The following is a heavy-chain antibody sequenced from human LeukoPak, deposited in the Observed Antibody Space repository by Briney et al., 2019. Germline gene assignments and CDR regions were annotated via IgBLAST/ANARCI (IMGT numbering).Heavy chain of an antibody. CDR2: INWSGVST. Sequence: GGSLRLSCAASGFTFSSYGMSWVRQGPGKGLEWVSGINWSGVSTGYADSVKGRFTIYRDNAKNSLYLQMNSLRAEDTALYYCAGAYGSGSYDDAFGIWGQGTLVTVSS. CDR3: AGAYGSGSYDDAFGI. CDR1: GFTFSSYG. D-gene: IGHD3-10*01. J-gene: IGHJ3*02. V-gene: IGHV3-20*04.